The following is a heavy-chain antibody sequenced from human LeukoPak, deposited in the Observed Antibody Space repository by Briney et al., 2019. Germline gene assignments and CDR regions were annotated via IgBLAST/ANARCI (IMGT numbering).Heavy chain of an antibody. CDR3: TPRDRDIVVVPAGVDP. CDR1: GFTFSNAW. D-gene: IGHD2-2*01. Sequence: PGGSLRLSCAASGFTFSNAWMSWVRQAPGKGLEWVGRIKSKTDGGTTDYAAPVKGRFTISRDDSKNTLYLQMNSLKTEDTAVYYCTPRDRDIVVVPAGVDPWGQGTLVTVSS. J-gene: IGHJ5*02. CDR2: IKSKTDGGTT. V-gene: IGHV3-15*01.